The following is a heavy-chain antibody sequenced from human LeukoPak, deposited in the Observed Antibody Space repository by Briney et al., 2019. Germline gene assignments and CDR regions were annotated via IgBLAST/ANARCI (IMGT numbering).Heavy chain of an antibody. CDR1: GFTFSNYF. CDR2: IANDGSHT. V-gene: IGHV3-30-3*01. D-gene: IGHD3-10*01. Sequence: PGRSLRLSCAASGFTFSNYFMHWVRQAPGKGLEWVADIANDGSHTFYVESVKGRFTISRDNSKNTLYLQMNSLRVEDTAVYFCARERQETIIHSGAFDIWGQGTMVTVSS. J-gene: IGHJ3*02. CDR3: ARERQETIIHSGAFDI.